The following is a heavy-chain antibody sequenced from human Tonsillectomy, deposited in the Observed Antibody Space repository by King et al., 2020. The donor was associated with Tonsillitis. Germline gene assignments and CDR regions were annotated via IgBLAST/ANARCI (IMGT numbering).Heavy chain of an antibody. Sequence: LQLQESGPGLVKPSETLSLTCTVSGGSISSSGYYWGWIRQPPGKGLEWIANIYYSGSPYYNPSLKSRVTISVDTSKSHFSLRLSSVTVADTAVYYCARRMAAGGYFDSWGQGILVTVSS. CDR1: GGSISSSGYY. V-gene: IGHV4-39*02. CDR3: ARRMAAGGYFDS. CDR2: IYYSGSP. D-gene: IGHD6-13*01. J-gene: IGHJ4*02.